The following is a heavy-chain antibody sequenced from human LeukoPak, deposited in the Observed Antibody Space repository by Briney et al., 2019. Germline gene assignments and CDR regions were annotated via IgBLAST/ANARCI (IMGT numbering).Heavy chain of an antibody. CDR2: IYNSGST. Sequence: SETLSLTCTVSGGSISSGSYYWSWIRQPAGKGLEWIGRIYNSGSTNYNPSLKSRVTISVDTSKNQFSLKLSSVTAADTAVYYCARVEILNGCGSCTAPFDYWGQGTLVTVSS. CDR3: ARVEILNGCGSCTAPFDY. V-gene: IGHV4-61*02. D-gene: IGHD2-15*01. J-gene: IGHJ4*02. CDR1: GGSISSGSYY.